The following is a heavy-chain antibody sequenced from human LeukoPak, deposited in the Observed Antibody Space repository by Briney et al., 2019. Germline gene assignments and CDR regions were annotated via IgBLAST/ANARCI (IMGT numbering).Heavy chain of an antibody. J-gene: IGHJ4*02. D-gene: IGHD1-26*01. CDR1: GGSFSGYY. CDR2: INHSGST. V-gene: IGHV4-34*01. Sequence: SESLSLTCAVYGGSFSGYYWSWIRQPPGKGLEWIGEINHSGSTNYNPSLKSRVTISVDTSKNQFSLKLSSVTAADTAVYYCARVKWELLGSFDYWGQGTLVTVSS. CDR3: ARVKWELLGSFDY.